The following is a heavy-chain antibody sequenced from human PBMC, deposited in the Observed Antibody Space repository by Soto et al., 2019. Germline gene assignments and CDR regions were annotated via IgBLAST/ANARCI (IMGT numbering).Heavy chain of an antibody. V-gene: IGHV4-34*01. Sequence: QVQLQQWGAGLLKPSETLSLTCAVYGGSFSGYYWSWIRQPPGKGLEWIGEINHSGSTNYNPSLKSRVTISVDTSKNQFALKLSSVTAADTAVYYCARGGYSNSQAYGMDVWGQGTTVTVSS. D-gene: IGHD4-4*01. CDR2: INHSGST. CDR1: GGSFSGYY. CDR3: ARGGYSNSQAYGMDV. J-gene: IGHJ6*02.